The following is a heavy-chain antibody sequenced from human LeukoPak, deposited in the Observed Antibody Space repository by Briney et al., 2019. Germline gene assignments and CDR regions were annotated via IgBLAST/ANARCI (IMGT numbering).Heavy chain of an antibody. D-gene: IGHD3-3*01. V-gene: IGHV4-34*01. CDR2: INHSGST. Sequence: SETLSLTCAVYGGSFSGYYWSWIRQPPGKGLEWIGEINHSGSTNYNPSLQSRVTISVDTSKNQFSLKLSSVTAADTAVYYCARTPYDFWSGYYFDYWGQGTLVTVSS. J-gene: IGHJ4*02. CDR1: GGSFSGYY. CDR3: ARTPYDFWSGYYFDY.